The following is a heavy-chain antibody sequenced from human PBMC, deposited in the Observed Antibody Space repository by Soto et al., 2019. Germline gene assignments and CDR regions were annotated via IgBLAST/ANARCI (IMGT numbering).Heavy chain of an antibody. V-gene: IGHV3-74*01. CDR2: IGSSGGGT. CDR1: GFPLSNYW. J-gene: IGHJ4*02. Sequence: PGGSLRLSCAASGFPLSNYWMHWVRQAPGEGLVWVSRIGSSGGGTTYADSVKGRFTISRDNAKNTLYLQMNSLKTEDTAVYYCTTGVLWGQGTLVTVSS. CDR3: TTGVL.